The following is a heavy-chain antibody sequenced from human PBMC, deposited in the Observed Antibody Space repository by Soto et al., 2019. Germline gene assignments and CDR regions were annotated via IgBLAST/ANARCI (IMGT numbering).Heavy chain of an antibody. CDR1: GGSMSTYY. D-gene: IGHD6-19*01. V-gene: IGHV4-59*01. CDR2: IYYSGST. Sequence: NPSESLSLACTVCGGSMSTYYWSWIRQPPGKGLEWIGYIYYSGSTSYNPSLKSRVTISVDTSKNQFSLKLRSVTAADTAVYYCASDRSSGWDQGYGMDVWGQGTTVTVSS. J-gene: IGHJ6*02. CDR3: ASDRSSGWDQGYGMDV.